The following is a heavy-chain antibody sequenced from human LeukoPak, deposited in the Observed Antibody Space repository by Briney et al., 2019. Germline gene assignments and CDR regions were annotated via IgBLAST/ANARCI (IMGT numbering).Heavy chain of an antibody. CDR3: ASTKAAYSGSYYPIDY. V-gene: IGHV4-34*01. D-gene: IGHD1-26*01. CDR2: INHSGST. Sequence: SETLSLTCAVYGGSFSGYYWSWIRQPPGKGLEWIGEINHSGSTSYNPSLKSRVTISVDTSKNQFSLKLSSVTAADTAVYYCASTKAAYSGSYYPIDYWGQGTLVTVSS. J-gene: IGHJ4*02. CDR1: GGSFSGYY.